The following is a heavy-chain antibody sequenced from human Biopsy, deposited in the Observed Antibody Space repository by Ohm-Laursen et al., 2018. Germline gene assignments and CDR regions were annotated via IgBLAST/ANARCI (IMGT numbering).Heavy chain of an antibody. V-gene: IGHV1-8*01. D-gene: IGHD2-15*01. CDR1: GYTFNTYD. Sequence: VKVSCKASGYTFNTYDINWVRQAAGQGPEWMRWMNPNSGNTGFAQKFQGRITMTRSTSITTAYMELTNLRSEDTAVYYCAKGTLRSCRGLTCYPFDNWGQGTLVTVSS. CDR2: MNPNSGNT. J-gene: IGHJ4*02. CDR3: AKGTLRSCRGLTCYPFDN.